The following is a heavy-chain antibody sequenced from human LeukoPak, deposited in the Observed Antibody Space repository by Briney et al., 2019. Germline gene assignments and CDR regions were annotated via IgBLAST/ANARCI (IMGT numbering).Heavy chain of an antibody. CDR1: GVSFNDYY. V-gene: IGHV4-34*01. J-gene: IGHJ4*02. CDR2: INHSGYT. Sequence: SETLSLTCAVSGVSFNDYYWSWVRQPPGKGLEWIGEINHSGYTNDSPSLKSRVTMSIDTSRKQFSLNLRSVTVADTVVYYCTRMTTGHDYWGQGTLVTVSS. D-gene: IGHD4-17*01. CDR3: TRMTTGHDY.